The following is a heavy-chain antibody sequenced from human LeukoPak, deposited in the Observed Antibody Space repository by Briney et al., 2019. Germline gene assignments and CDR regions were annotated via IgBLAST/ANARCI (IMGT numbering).Heavy chain of an antibody. CDR1: GGSFSGYY. CDR2: INHSGST. J-gene: IGHJ6*03. V-gene: IGHV4-34*01. Sequence: SETLSLTCAVYGGSFSGYYWSWIRQPPGKGLEWIGEINHSGSTNYNPSLKSRVTISVDTSKNQFSLKLSSVTAADTAVYYCARGGGSGYDFYYYYYMDVWGKGTTVTVSS. CDR3: ARGGGSGYDFYYYYYMDV. D-gene: IGHD5-12*01.